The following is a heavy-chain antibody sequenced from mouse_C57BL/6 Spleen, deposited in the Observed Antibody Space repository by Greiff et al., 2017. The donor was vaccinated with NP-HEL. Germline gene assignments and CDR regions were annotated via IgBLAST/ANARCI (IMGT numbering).Heavy chain of an antibody. V-gene: IGHV1-82*01. CDR2: IYPGDGDT. J-gene: IGHJ2*01. CDR3: AYDYTGYFDY. CDR1: GYAFSSSW. Sequence: VKLMESGPELVKPGASVKISCKASGYAFSSSWMNWVKQRPGKGLEWIGRIYPGDGDTNYNGKFKGKATLTADKSSSTAYMQLSSLTSEDSAVYFCAYDYTGYFDYWGQGTTLTVSS. D-gene: IGHD2-4*01.